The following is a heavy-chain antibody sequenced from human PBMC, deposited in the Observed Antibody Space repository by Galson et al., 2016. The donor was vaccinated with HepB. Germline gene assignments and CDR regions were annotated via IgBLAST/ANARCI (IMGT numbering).Heavy chain of an antibody. Sequence: SLRLSCAASGFTFTTYWMSWVRQAPGKGLEWVANIKQDESKKFYVDSVKGRFTVTRDNTKNSLFLQMRSLRAEDTAVYFCATFIEEHSSFESWGQGTLVTVSS. CDR2: IKQDESKK. J-gene: IGHJ4*02. D-gene: IGHD1/OR15-1a*01. CDR1: GFTFTTYW. V-gene: IGHV3-7*01. CDR3: ATFIEEHSSFES.